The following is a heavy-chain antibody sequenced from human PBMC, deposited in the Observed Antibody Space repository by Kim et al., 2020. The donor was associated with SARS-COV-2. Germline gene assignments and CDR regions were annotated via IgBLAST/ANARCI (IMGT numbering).Heavy chain of an antibody. CDR2: IYSGGSST. CDR3: ATSFGGSGSYFNY. D-gene: IGHD3-10*01. V-gene: IGHV3-23*03. Sequence: GGSLRLSCAASGFTFSSYAMSWVRQAPGKGLELVSVIYSGGSSTYYADSVKGRFTISRDNSKNTLYLQMNSLRAEDTAVYYCATSFGGSGSYFNYWGQGTLVTVSS. J-gene: IGHJ4*02. CDR1: GFTFSSYA.